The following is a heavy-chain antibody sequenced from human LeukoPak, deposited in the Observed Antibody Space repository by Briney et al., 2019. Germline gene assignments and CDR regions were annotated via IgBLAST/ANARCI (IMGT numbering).Heavy chain of an antibody. CDR1: GDSVTNSY. V-gene: IGHV4-59*02. D-gene: IGHD6-13*01. J-gene: IGHJ4*02. Sequence: SETLSLTGTVTGDSVTNSYWNWIRHAPGKGLQWVGFTSYSGSTKYNPSLKSRVTISLDTSQSQFSLRFNSVTAADTAVYYCARSRAGSIWYPFDTWGQGILVTVSP. CDR2: TSYSGST. CDR3: ARSRAGSIWYPFDT.